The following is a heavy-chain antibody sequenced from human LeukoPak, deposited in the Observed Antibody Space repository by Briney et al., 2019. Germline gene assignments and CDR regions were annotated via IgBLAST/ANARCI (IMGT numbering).Heavy chain of an antibody. D-gene: IGHD4-17*01. V-gene: IGHV3-49*03. J-gene: IGHJ4*02. Sequence: GGSLRLSCTASGFTFGDDAWSWFRQAPGKGLEWICFIRKKGYGETTDYAASVRGRLTISRDDAKSIAYLQMNSLKTEDTALYYCSRGLHDYGDSNYYFDQWGRGTLVTVSS. CDR3: SRGLHDYGDSNYYFDQ. CDR1: GFTFGDDA. CDR2: IRKKGYGETT.